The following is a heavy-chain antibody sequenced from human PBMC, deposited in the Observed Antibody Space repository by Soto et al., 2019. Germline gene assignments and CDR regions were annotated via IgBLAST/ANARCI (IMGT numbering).Heavy chain of an antibody. Sequence: VQMLESGVGMVQPGGSLRLSCAASGFTFSSFALNRFRLPPGMGLEWVGAVTSSASSTHDAASVKGRFTISIDNSKNTLYLQMTSLRADDTAVYYCAKGGAVLLDTFDVWGQGTMVTVS. CDR3: AKGGAVLLDTFDV. V-gene: IGHV3-23*01. D-gene: IGHD1-26*01. CDR2: VTSSASST. J-gene: IGHJ3*01. CDR1: GFTFSSFA.